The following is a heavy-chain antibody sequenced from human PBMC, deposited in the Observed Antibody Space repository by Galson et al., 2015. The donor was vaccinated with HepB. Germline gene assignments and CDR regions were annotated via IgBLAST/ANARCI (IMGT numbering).Heavy chain of an antibody. V-gene: IGHV3-23*01. CDR3: AKENSYGDYAAFDI. CDR1: GFTFSSYA. J-gene: IGHJ3*02. CDR2: ISGGGGSR. D-gene: IGHD4-17*01. Sequence: SLRLSCAASGFTFSSYAMSWVRQAPGKGLEWVSSISGGGGSRYYADSVKGRFPISRDNSKNTLYLQMNSLRAEDTAVYYCAKENSYGDYAAFDIWGQGTMVTVSS.